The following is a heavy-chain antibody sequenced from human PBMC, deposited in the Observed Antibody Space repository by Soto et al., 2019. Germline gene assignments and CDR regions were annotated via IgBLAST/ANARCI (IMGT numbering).Heavy chain of an antibody. D-gene: IGHD3-10*01. CDR3: AKDPLQLVSGLFDP. J-gene: IGHJ5*02. V-gene: IGHV3-23*01. CDR2: ITGDGLTT. CDR1: GFTFSSYA. Sequence: AGGSLRLSCAASGFTFSSYAMSWVRQAPGKGLDWVSTITGDGLTTYDADSVKGRFTTSRDNSKSTLYLQLNSLRVDDTAVYYCAKDPLQLVSGLFDPWGQGTLVTVSS.